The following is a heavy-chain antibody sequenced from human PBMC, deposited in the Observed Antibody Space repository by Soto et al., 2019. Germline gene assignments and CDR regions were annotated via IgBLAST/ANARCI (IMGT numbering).Heavy chain of an antibody. V-gene: IGHV2-70*11. Sequence: SGPTLVNPTQTLTLTCTFSGFSLSTSGMCVSWIRQPPGKALEWLARIAWDDDKYYRTSLTTRLTISKDPSKNQVVLTMTNIDPVDTATYYCARIRGRRIAAAGFYGMDVWGQGTTVTVSS. CDR2: IAWDDDK. D-gene: IGHD6-13*01. J-gene: IGHJ6*02. CDR3: ARIRGRRIAAAGFYGMDV. CDR1: GFSLSTSGMC.